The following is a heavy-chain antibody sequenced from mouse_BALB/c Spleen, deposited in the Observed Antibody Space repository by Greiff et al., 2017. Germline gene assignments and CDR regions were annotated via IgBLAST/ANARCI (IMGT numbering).Heavy chain of an antibody. CDR3: TRDNWERDYFDY. CDR1: GFTFSSYT. Sequence: EVKLMESGGGLVKPGGSLKLSCAASGFTFSSYTMSWVRQTPEKRLEWVATISSGGSYTYYPDSVKGRFTISRDNAKNTLCLQMSSLKSEDTAMDFSTRDNWERDYFDYRGQGTTLTDSS. J-gene: IGHJ2*01. D-gene: IGHD4-1*01. V-gene: IGHV5-6-4*01. CDR2: ISSGGSYT.